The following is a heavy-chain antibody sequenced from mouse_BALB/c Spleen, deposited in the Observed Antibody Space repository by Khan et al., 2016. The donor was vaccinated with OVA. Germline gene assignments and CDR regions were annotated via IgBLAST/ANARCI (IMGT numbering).Heavy chain of an antibody. J-gene: IGHJ3*01. CDR1: GYTFTNYV. D-gene: IGHD4-1*01. Sequence: VQLKQSGPDLVKPGASVKMSCKASGYTFTNYVMHWVKQKPGQGLEWIGYINPDNDGIRYNEKFKDKATLTSDKYSSTAYLELSSLTSEYSAGYYCAREASNGDFSFAYWGQGTLVTVSA. V-gene: IGHV1S136*01. CDR3: AREASNGDFSFAY. CDR2: INPDNDGI.